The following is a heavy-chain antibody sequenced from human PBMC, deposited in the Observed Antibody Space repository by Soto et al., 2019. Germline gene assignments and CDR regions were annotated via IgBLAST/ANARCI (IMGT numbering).Heavy chain of an antibody. J-gene: IGHJ6*02. D-gene: IGHD3-10*01. CDR2: IYYSGTT. CDR3: AIDSHYGSVAYGLDV. CDR1: GGSISSAGYY. V-gene: IGHV4-31*03. Sequence: QVQLQESGPGLVKPSQTLSLTCTVSGGSISSAGYYWSWIRQHPGKGLEWIGYIYYSGTTYYNPSLLSRVTISVDTSKNQFSLKLSSVTAADTAVYYCAIDSHYGSVAYGLDVWGQGTTVTVSS.